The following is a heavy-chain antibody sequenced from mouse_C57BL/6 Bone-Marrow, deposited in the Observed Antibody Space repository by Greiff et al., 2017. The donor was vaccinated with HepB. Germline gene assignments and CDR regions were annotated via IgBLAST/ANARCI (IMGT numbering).Heavy chain of an antibody. J-gene: IGHJ4*01. V-gene: IGHV2-2*01. Sequence: QVQLQQSGPGLVQPSQSLSITCTVSGFSLTSYGVHWVRHSPGKGLEWLGVIWSGGSTDYNAAFIYRLSISKDNSKSQVFFKMNSLQADDTAIYYCARKEYAYAMDYWGQGTSVTVSS. CDR2: IWSGGST. CDR1: GFSLTSYG. CDR3: ARKEYAYAMDY. D-gene: IGHD5-2*01.